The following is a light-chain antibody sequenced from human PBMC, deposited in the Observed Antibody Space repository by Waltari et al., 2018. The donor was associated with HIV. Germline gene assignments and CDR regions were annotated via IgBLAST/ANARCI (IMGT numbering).Light chain of an antibody. CDR2: QDS. Sequence: SYELTQPPSVSVSPGQTASINCSGEKLGDKYACWYQQKPGQSPVLVIYQDSKRPSGIPERFSGSNSGNTATLTIRGTQAMDEADYYCQAWDSSDVVFGGGTKLTVL. CDR1: KLGDKY. CDR3: QAWDSSDVV. J-gene: IGLJ2*01. V-gene: IGLV3-1*01.